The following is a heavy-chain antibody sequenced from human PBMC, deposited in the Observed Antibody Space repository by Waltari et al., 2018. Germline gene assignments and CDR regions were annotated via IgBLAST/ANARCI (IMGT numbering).Heavy chain of an antibody. J-gene: IGHJ6*02. CDR2: IKQDGMEN. D-gene: IGHD1-26*01. CDR3: ARDDLSGSYSYGMDV. Sequence: EVQLVESGGGLVQPGGSLRLSCAASGFIFSTYWMSWVRQLPGKGLEWVAKIKQDGMENYYVDLVKGRFTISRDNAKNSLYLQMNSLRAEDTAVYYCARDDLSGSYSYGMDVWGLGTTVTVSS. CDR1: GFIFSTYW. V-gene: IGHV3-7*01.